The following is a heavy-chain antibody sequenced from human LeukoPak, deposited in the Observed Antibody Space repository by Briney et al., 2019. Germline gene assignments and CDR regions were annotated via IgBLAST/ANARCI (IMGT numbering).Heavy chain of an antibody. Sequence: GGSLRLSCAVSGFTFSSYSMNWVRQAPGKGLEWVSSISSSSSYIYYADSVKGRFTISRDNAKNSLYLQMNSLRAEDTAVYYCARDGYCSSTSCPRLAYWGQGTLVTVSS. CDR2: ISSSSSYI. V-gene: IGHV3-21*01. CDR1: GFTFSSYS. CDR3: ARDGYCSSTSCPRLAY. J-gene: IGHJ4*02. D-gene: IGHD2-2*03.